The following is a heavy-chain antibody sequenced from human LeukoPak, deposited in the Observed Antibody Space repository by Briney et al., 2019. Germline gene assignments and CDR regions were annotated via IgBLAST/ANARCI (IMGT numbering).Heavy chain of an antibody. CDR3: ASGHSYGYCAFDI. Sequence: SETLSLTCTVSGGSINSYYWTWIRQPPGKRLEWIGYIYYSGTTSYNPSLKSRVTISVDTSKNQFSLKLTSVTAADTAVYYCASGHSYGYCAFDIWGQGTMVTVSS. CDR2: IYYSGTT. V-gene: IGHV4-59*08. J-gene: IGHJ3*02. D-gene: IGHD5-18*01. CDR1: GGSINSYY.